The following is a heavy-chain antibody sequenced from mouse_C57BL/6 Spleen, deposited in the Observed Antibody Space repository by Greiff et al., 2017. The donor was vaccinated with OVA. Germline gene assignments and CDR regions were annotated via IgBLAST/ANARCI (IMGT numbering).Heavy chain of an antibody. V-gene: IGHV5-17*01. Sequence: EVKVEESGGGLVKPGGSLKLSCAASGFTFSDYGMHWVRQAPEKGLEWVAYISSGSSTIYYADTVKGRFTISRDNAKNTLFLQMTSLRSEDTAMYYCAREGVLLRQWDYFDYWGQGTTLTVSS. CDR1: GFTFSDYG. CDR2: ISSGSSTI. J-gene: IGHJ2*01. D-gene: IGHD1-1*01. CDR3: AREGVLLRQWDYFDY.